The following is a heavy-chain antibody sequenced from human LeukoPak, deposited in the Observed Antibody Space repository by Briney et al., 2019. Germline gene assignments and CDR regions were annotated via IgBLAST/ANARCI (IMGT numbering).Heavy chain of an antibody. Sequence: GGSLRLSCVASEFTFSNYWLHWVRQAPGKGPVWVSRINSDGSNTIYADSVKGRFTISRDNAKNTVYLQMNSLRVEDTAIYYCARGGFGHNMGVWGKGTTVTVSS. CDR2: INSDGSNT. D-gene: IGHD3-3*01. J-gene: IGHJ6*03. V-gene: IGHV3-74*01. CDR1: EFTFSNYW. CDR3: ARGGFGHNMGV.